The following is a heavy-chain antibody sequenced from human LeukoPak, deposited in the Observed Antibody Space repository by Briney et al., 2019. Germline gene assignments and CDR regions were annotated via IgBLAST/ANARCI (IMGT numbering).Heavy chain of an antibody. V-gene: IGHV4-61*02. D-gene: IGHD5-18*01. CDR2: IYTSGST. CDR1: GGSISSGSYY. CDR3: AGQLWFDYNWFDP. Sequence: PSQTLSLTCTVSGGSISSGSYYWSWIRQPAGKGLEWIGRIYTSGSTNYNPSLKSRVTISVDTSKNQFSLKLSSVTAADTAVYYCAGQLWFDYNWFDPWGQGTLVTVSS. J-gene: IGHJ5*02.